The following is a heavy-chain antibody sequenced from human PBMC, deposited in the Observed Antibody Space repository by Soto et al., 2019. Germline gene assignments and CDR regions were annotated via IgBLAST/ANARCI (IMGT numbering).Heavy chain of an antibody. CDR2: IRPGDFDT. Sequence: GESLEISCKASGFILTNYWIGWVRQMSGKGLEWMGIIRPGDFDTRYSPPFQGQVTISADMSIGNAYLQWSSLKASDTAIYYCATISYVDAYGAYDYWGQGTQVTVSS. CDR3: ATISYVDAYGAYDY. CDR1: GFILTNYW. V-gene: IGHV5-51*01. J-gene: IGHJ4*02. D-gene: IGHD3-9*01.